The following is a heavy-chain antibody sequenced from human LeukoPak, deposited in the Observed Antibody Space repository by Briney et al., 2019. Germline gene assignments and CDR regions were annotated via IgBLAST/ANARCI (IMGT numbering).Heavy chain of an antibody. D-gene: IGHD3-16*02. Sequence: GASVKVSCKASGGTFSSYAISWVRQAPGQGLEWMGGIIPIFGTANYAQKFQGRVTITADKSTSTAYMELSSLRSEDTALYYCAKGLTFGGVIGLFDYWGQGTLVTVSS. J-gene: IGHJ4*02. CDR2: IIPIFGTA. CDR1: GGTFSSYA. V-gene: IGHV1-69*06. CDR3: AKGLTFGGVIGLFDY.